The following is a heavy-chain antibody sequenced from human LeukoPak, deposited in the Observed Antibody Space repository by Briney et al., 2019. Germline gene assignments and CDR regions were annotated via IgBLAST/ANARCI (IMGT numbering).Heavy chain of an antibody. V-gene: IGHV4-39*01. CDR2: LYYSGST. CDR3: ARPRSRVSWFDP. D-gene: IGHD2-8*01. Sequence: PSETLSLTCAVSGGSISSGNYYWGWIRQPPGKGLEWIGSLYYSGSTYYNPSLKSRVAISVDTSKNQFSLKLRSVTAADTAVYYCARPRSRVSWFDPWGQGTLVTVSS. CDR1: GGSISSGNYY. J-gene: IGHJ5*02.